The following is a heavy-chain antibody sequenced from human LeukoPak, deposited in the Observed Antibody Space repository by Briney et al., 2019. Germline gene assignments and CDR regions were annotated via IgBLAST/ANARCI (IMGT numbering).Heavy chain of an antibody. Sequence: PGGSLRLSCAASGFTFNSYGMHWVRQAPGKGLEWVAVISYAGSNKYYVDSVKGRFTISRDNSKNTLYLQMNSLRAEDTAVYYCAKDSLRWSYFYYGMDVWGQGTTVTVSS. CDR1: GFTFNSYG. D-gene: IGHD4-23*01. J-gene: IGHJ6*02. CDR2: ISYAGSNK. V-gene: IGHV3-30*18. CDR3: AKDSLRWSYFYYGMDV.